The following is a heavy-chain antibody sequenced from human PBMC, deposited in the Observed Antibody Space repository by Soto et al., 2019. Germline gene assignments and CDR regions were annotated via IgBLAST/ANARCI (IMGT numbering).Heavy chain of an antibody. Sequence: QVQLVQSGAEVKKPGSWVKVSCKASGGTLSNIAINWVRQAPGQGLEWVGGIIPKFDTRTYAQKFRGRVTITADESTPTASMELTSLRSEDTAVYYCAIPRYGDSAYYYGLDVWGQGTAVTVSS. CDR1: GGTLSNIA. D-gene: IGHD4-17*01. CDR2: IIPKFDTR. V-gene: IGHV1-69*12. J-gene: IGHJ6*02. CDR3: AIPRYGDSAYYYGLDV.